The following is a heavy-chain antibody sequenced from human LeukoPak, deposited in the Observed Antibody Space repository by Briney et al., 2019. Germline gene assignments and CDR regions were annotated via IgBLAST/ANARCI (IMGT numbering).Heavy chain of an antibody. CDR2: ISSSSYT. Sequence: GGSLRLSCAASGFTFSDYYMSWIRQAPGKGLEWVSYISSSSYTNYADSVKGRFTISRDNAKNSLYLQMNSLRAEDTAVYYCARASSESGYFDWLFAYFDYWGQGTLVTVSS. V-gene: IGHV3-11*06. CDR3: ARASSESGYFDWLFAYFDY. D-gene: IGHD3-9*01. J-gene: IGHJ4*02. CDR1: GFTFSDYY.